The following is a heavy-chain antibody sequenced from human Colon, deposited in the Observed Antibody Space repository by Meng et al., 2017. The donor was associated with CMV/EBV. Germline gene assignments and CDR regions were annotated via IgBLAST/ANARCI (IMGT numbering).Heavy chain of an antibody. CDR3: AKGIVPSTRHPYYYGMDV. D-gene: IGHD2-2*01. J-gene: IGHJ6*02. CDR1: GFITRSHW. Sequence: GESLKISCVDSGFITRSHWIHWVRQGPGKGLVWVSRIRGIGYDPSYADSVKGRFTVSRDNTKNIVYLQMNSLRAEDTAVYYCAKGIVPSTRHPYYYGMDVWGQGTTVTVSS. CDR2: IRGIGYDP. V-gene: IGHV3-74*01.